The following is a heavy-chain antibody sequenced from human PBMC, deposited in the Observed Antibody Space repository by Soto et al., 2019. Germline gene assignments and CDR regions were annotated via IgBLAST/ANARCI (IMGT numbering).Heavy chain of an antibody. CDR2: ISGSGGST. V-gene: IGHV3-23*01. J-gene: IGHJ4*02. D-gene: IGHD3-10*01. CDR1: GFTFSSYA. Sequence: EVQLLESGGGLVQPGGSLRLSCAASGFTFSSYAMSWVRQAPGKGLEWVSAISGSGGSTYYADSVKSRFTISRDNSKNTLYLQMNSLRAADTAVYYCAKASGWFGEFDYWDQGTLVTVSS. CDR3: AKASGWFGEFDY.